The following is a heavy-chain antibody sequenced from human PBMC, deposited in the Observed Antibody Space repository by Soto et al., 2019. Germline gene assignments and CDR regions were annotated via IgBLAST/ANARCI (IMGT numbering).Heavy chain of an antibody. V-gene: IGHV3-9*01. J-gene: IGHJ4*02. CDR3: AKDEGLGADEYYFDY. CDR1: GFTFDDYA. D-gene: IGHD3-9*01. CDR2: ISWNSGSI. Sequence: EVQLVESGGGLVQPGRSLRLSCAASGFTFDDYAMHWVRQAPGKGLEWVSGISWNSGSIGYADSVKGRFTISSDNAKNSLYLQMNSLRTEDTALYYCAKDEGLGADEYYFDYWGQGTLVTVSS.